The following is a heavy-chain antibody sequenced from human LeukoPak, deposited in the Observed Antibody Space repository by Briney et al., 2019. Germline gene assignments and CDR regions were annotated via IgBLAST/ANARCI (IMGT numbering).Heavy chain of an antibody. V-gene: IGHV4-59*01. CDR3: ARSHPSWSYDSGSFFNY. J-gene: IGHJ4*02. CDR1: GDSISSYF. CDR2: IYYSGST. D-gene: IGHD3-10*01. Sequence: SETLSLSCTVSGDSISSYFWNWIRQPPGKGLEWIGYIYYSGSTNYNPSLKSRVAISVDTSKNQFSLRLSSVTAADTAVYFCARSHPSWSYDSGSFFNYWGQGTLVTVSS.